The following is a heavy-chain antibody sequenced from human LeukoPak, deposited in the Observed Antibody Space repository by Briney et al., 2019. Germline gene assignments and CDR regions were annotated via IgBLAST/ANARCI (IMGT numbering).Heavy chain of an antibody. J-gene: IGHJ2*01. CDR1: GGSIRSYY. CDR3: ARAGVVTNPNRYWYFDL. CDR2: IYYSGST. Sequence: AETLSLTCTVSGGSIRSYYRSWIRQPPGKGLEWIGYIYYSGSTNYNPSLESRVTISVDTSKNQFSLKLNTVTAADTAVYYCARAGVVTNPNRYWYFDLWGRGTLVTVSS. V-gene: IGHV4-59*01. D-gene: IGHD3-3*01.